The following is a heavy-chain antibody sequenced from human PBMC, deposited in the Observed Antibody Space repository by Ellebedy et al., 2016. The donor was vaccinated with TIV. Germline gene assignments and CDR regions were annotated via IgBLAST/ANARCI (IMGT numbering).Heavy chain of an antibody. CDR3: TKDGSGTMNF. D-gene: IGHD1-1*01. CDR1: GFTFSTSW. V-gene: IGHV3-7*01. J-gene: IGHJ4*02. Sequence: GESLKISCAVFGFTFSTSWMSWVRQAPGQGLEWVANMNGDGNERYYVDSVEGRFTISRDNTRNSLYLQMNSLRADDTAVYYCTKDGSGTMNFWGQGTLATVSS. CDR2: MNGDGNER.